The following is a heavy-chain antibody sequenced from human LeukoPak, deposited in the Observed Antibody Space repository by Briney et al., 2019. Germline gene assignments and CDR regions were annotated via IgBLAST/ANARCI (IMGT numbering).Heavy chain of an antibody. D-gene: IGHD6-6*01. V-gene: IGHV4-39*01. CDR2: IYYSGST. J-gene: IGHJ5*02. CDR1: GGSISSSSYY. Sequence: PSETLSLTCTVSGGSISSSSYYWGWIRQPPGKGLEWIVSIYYSGSTYYNPSLKSRVTISVDTSKNQFSLKLSSVTAADTAVYYCARLEAYSSSSGGWFDPWGQGTLVSVSS. CDR3: ARLEAYSSSSGGWFDP.